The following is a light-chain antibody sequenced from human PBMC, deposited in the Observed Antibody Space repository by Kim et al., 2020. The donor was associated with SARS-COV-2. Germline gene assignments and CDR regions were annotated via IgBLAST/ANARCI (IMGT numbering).Light chain of an antibody. Sequence: DIQMTQSPSTLSASVGDRVTITCRASQSIRSWLAWYQQKPGKAPKLLIQKASSLESGVPSRFSGSGSGTEFTLTISCLQPDDSATYYCQQYISSWTFGQGTKVDIK. CDR1: QSIRSW. CDR2: KAS. V-gene: IGKV1-5*03. CDR3: QQYISSWT. J-gene: IGKJ1*01.